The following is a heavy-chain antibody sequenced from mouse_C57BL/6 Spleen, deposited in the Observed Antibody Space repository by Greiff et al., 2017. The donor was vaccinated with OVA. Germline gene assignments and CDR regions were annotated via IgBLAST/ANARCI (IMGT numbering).Heavy chain of an antibody. J-gene: IGHJ3*01. Sequence: QVQLQQSGAELVRPGSSVKLSCKASGYTFTSYWMDWVKQRPGQGLEWIGNIYPSDSETHYNQKFKDKATLTVDKSSSTAYMQLSSLTSEDSAVYYCARREYGNYVFAYWGQGTLVTVSA. CDR2: IYPSDSET. CDR1: GYTFTSYW. CDR3: ARREYGNYVFAY. V-gene: IGHV1-61*01. D-gene: IGHD2-1*01.